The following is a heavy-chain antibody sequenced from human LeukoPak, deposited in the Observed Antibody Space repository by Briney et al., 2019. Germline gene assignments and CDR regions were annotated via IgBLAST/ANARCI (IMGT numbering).Heavy chain of an antibody. Sequence: GALGLSCAASGFTFSSYGMHWVRQAPGKGLEWVAVIWYDGSNKYYADSVKGRFTISRDNSKNTLYLQMNSLRAEDTAVYYCARDRGVSVTTYWFDPWGQGTLVTVSS. CDR2: IWYDGSNK. J-gene: IGHJ5*02. CDR1: GFTFSSYG. V-gene: IGHV3-33*01. CDR3: ARDRGVSVTTYWFDP. D-gene: IGHD4-17*01.